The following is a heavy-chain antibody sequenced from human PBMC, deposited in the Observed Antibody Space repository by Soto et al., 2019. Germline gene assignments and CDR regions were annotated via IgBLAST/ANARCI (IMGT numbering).Heavy chain of an antibody. V-gene: IGHV5-51*01. CDR3: ARNSLEFDILTGPTDY. Sequence: GESLKISCKGSGYSFTSYWIGWVRQMPGKGLEWMGIIYPGDSDTRYSPPFQGQVTISADKSISTAYLQWSSLKASDTAMYYCARNSLEFDILTGPTDYWGQGTLVTVSS. CDR2: IYPGDSDT. D-gene: IGHD3-9*01. CDR1: GYSFTSYW. J-gene: IGHJ4*02.